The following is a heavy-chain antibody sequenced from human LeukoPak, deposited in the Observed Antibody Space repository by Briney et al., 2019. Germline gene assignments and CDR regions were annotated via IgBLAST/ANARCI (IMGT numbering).Heavy chain of an antibody. CDR2: IYHSGST. Sequence: SETLSLTCTVSGYSISSGYYWGWIRQPPGKGLECIGIIYHSGSTYYNPSLKSRATTSVDTSKNQFSLKLSSVTAADTAVYYCARDWNVDIVAVYYFDYWGQGTLVTVSS. J-gene: IGHJ4*02. CDR3: ARDWNVDIVAVYYFDY. D-gene: IGHD5-12*01. V-gene: IGHV4-38-2*02. CDR1: GYSISSGYY.